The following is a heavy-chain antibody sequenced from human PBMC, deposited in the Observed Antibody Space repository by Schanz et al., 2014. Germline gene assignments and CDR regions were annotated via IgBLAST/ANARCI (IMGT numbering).Heavy chain of an antibody. CDR1: GFTFSRYN. CDR2: ISRSSGRI. Sequence: EVQLVESGGGLVKPGGSLRLSCAGTGFTFSRYNMNWVRQAPGRGLEWVSSISRSSGRIYYSDSVKGRFTISRDNAKSSLYLQMNSLRAEDTAVYYCARACCRQENHYYYTGMDVWGQGTTVTVSS. J-gene: IGHJ6*02. V-gene: IGHV3-21*04. CDR3: ARACCRQENHYYYTGMDV. D-gene: IGHD2-15*01.